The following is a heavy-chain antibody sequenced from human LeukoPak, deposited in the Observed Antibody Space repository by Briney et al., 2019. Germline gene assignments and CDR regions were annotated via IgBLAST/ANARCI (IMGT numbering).Heavy chain of an antibody. CDR1: GGSVRRGNYY. V-gene: IGHV4-61*02. D-gene: IGHD6-6*01. CDR2: IYTSGTT. Sequence: SQTLSLTCTVSGGSVRRGNYYWTWIRQPAGSGLEWIGRIYTSGTTDYNPSLRTRVTISADASRNQFSLNLSSVTAADTAVYYCARWSGSVTARNYYSYMDVWGEGTTVTVSS. CDR3: ARWSGSVTARNYYSYMDV. J-gene: IGHJ6*03.